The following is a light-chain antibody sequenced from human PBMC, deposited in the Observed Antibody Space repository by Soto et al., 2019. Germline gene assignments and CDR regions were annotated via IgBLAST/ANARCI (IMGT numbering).Light chain of an antibody. Sequence: EIVLTQSPGTLSLSPGERATLSCRASQSVSTNLAWYQQKPGQAPSLLIYDASTRASGIPARFSGSGSGTDFTLTITSLQSEDFALYYCQRYDDWPLTFGGGTKVEIK. CDR2: DAS. CDR3: QRYDDWPLT. V-gene: IGKV3D-15*01. CDR1: QSVSTN. J-gene: IGKJ4*01.